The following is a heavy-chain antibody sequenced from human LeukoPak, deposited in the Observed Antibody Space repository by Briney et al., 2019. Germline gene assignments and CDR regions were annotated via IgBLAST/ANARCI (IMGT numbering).Heavy chain of an antibody. CDR3: ARDTPSYDSSGYYESY. CDR1: GFTFSSYS. D-gene: IGHD3-22*01. Sequence: PGGSLRLSCAASGFTFSSYSMNWVRQAPGKGLEWVSYIRRSSGPIYYADSVKGRFTISRDNAKNSLYLQINSLRAEDTAVYYCARDTPSYDSSGYYESYWGQGTLVTVSS. V-gene: IGHV3-48*04. CDR2: IRRSSGPI. J-gene: IGHJ4*02.